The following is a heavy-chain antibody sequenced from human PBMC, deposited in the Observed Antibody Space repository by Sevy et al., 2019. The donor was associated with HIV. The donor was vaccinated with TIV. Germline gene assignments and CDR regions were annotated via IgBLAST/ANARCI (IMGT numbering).Heavy chain of an antibody. D-gene: IGHD3-3*01. CDR3: ARVDDFWSGYPGDAFDI. CDR2: IKQDGSEK. V-gene: IGHV3-7*01. CDR1: GFTFSSYW. Sequence: GGSLRLSCAASGFTFSSYWMSWVRQAPGKGLEWVANIKQDGSEKYYVDSVKGRFTISRDNAKNSLYLRMNSLRAEDTAVYYCARVDDFWSGYPGDAFDIWGQGTMVTVSS. J-gene: IGHJ3*02.